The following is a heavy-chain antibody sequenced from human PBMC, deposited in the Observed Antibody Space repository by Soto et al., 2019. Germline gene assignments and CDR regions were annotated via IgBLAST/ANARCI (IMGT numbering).Heavy chain of an antibody. J-gene: IGHJ4*02. V-gene: IGHV1-69*06. CDR1: GVTFSSYA. CDR2: IIPIFGTA. CDR3: ARARGYSYGYFDY. Sequence: SVKVSCKASGVTFSSYAISWVRQAPGQGLEWMGGIIPIFGTANYAQKFQGRVTITADKSTSTAYMELSSLRSEDTAVYYCARARGYSYGYFDYWGQGTLVTVSS. D-gene: IGHD5-18*01.